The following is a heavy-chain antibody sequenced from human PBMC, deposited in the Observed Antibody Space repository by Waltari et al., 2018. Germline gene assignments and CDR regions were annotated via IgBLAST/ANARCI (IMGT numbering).Heavy chain of an antibody. D-gene: IGHD1-20*01. J-gene: IGHJ4*02. Sequence: QVQLVQPGAEVKKPGASVKVSCKASGYTFTSYGISWVRQAPGQGLEWMGWISAYNGNTNYAQKLQGRVTMTTDTSTSTAYMELRSLRSDDTAVYYCARYGVNNWKALSPRFDYWGQGTLVTVSS. CDR1: GYTFTSYG. CDR2: ISAYNGNT. V-gene: IGHV1-18*01. CDR3: ARYGVNNWKALSPRFDY.